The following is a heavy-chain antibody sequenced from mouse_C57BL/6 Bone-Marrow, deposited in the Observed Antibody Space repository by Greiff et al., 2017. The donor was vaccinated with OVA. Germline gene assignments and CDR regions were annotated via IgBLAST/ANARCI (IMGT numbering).Heavy chain of an antibody. V-gene: IGHV2-9-1*01. J-gene: IGHJ1*03. CDR3: ARRYYDYDGGYFDV. CDR1: GFSLTSYA. Sequence: VQLQQSGPGLVAPSQSLSITCTVSGFSLTSYAISWVRQPPGKGLEWLGVIWTGGGTNYNSALKSRLSISKDNSKSQVFLKMISLHTDDTAMYYCARRYYDYDGGYFDVWGTGTTVTVSS. CDR2: IWTGGGT. D-gene: IGHD2-4*01.